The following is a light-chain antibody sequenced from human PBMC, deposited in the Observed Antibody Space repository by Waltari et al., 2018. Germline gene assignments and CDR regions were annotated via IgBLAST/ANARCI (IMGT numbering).Light chain of an antibody. Sequence: EIVLTKSPGTASLSPGERVTLSCRASQSVGRSSLAWYQQKPGQALRLVIYRASSRATGIPDRFSGSGSGTDFCLTISRLEPEDFAVYYCQQHGTLPATFGQGTKVEIK. CDR3: QQHGTLPAT. CDR2: RAS. CDR1: QSVGRSS. V-gene: IGKV3-20*01. J-gene: IGKJ1*01.